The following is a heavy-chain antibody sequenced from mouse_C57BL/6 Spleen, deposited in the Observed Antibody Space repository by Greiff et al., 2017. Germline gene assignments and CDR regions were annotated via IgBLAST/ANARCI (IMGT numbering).Heavy chain of an antibody. CDR3: ARPGYEGYLDY. V-gene: IGHV1-69*01. CDR2: IDPSDSYT. J-gene: IGHJ2*01. Sequence: QVQLTQPGAELVMPGASVKLSCKASGYTFTSYWMHWVKQRPGQGLEWIGEIDPSDSYTNYNQKFKGKAPLTVDKASSTAYMQLSSLTSENSAVYECARPGYEGYLDYWGQGTTRTVSS. D-gene: IGHD2-14*01. CDR1: GYTFTSYW.